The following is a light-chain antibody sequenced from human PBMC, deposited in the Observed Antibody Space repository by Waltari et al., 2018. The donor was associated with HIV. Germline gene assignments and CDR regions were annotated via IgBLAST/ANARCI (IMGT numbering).Light chain of an antibody. CDR3: QQRSNWPT. J-gene: IGKJ1*01. CDR1: QSVSRY. CDR2: DAS. V-gene: IGKV3-11*01. Sequence: EVVLTQSPATLSLSPGERATLSCRASQSVSRYLAWYQQKPGQAPRLLIYDASNRATGIPARFSGSGSGTDFTLTISSLEPEDSAVYYCQQRSNWPTFGQGTKVEIK.